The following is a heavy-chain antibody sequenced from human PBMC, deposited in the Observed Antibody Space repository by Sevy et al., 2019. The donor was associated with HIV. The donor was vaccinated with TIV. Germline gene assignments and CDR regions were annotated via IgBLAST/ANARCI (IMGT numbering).Heavy chain of an antibody. J-gene: IGHJ6*02. D-gene: IGHD1-7*01. CDR1: GFSFSGYN. CDR3: ARDSSWNYDSYFYGMDV. Sequence: GGSLRLSCAASGFSFSGYNMNWVRQAPGKGLEWVSYLSSSTSTIQYADSVKGRFTISRDSAKNSLFLQMNSLRDEDTAVYYCARDSSWNYDSYFYGMDVWGQGTTVTVSS. CDR2: LSSSTSTI. V-gene: IGHV3-48*02.